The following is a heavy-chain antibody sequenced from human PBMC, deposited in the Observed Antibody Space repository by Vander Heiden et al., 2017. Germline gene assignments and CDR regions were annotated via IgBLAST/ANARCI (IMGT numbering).Heavy chain of an antibody. D-gene: IGHD2-15*01. CDR3: ARDRVIQVGWYRTLDYYYGMDV. Sequence: EVQLVESGGGLIQPGGSLRLSCAASGFTASSTYMSWVRQGPGKGLWWVSDIYSGGRTYNADSVKGRFTISRDNSKNTLYLQMNSLRAEDTAVYYCARDRVIQVGWYRTLDYYYGMDVWGQGTTVTVSS. CDR1: GFTASSTY. V-gene: IGHV3-53*01. CDR2: IYSGGRT. J-gene: IGHJ6*02.